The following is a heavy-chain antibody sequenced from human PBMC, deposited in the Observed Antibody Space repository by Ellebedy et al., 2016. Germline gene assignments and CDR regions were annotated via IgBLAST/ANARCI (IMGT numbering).Heavy chain of an antibody. Sequence: GGSLRLSCAASGFTFSNYWITWVRQAPGKGLEWVATINPDDSDKSYVDSVKGRFTISRDNAKNSLYLQMNSLRAEDTAVYYCFIYRGSAAADKGYWGQGTLRTVSS. CDR1: GFTFSNYW. J-gene: IGHJ4*02. CDR2: INPDDSDK. V-gene: IGHV3-7*03. D-gene: IGHD3-10*01. CDR3: FIYRGSAAADKGY.